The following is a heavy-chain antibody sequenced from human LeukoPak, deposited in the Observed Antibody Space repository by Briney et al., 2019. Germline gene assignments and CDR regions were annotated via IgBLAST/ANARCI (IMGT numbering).Heavy chain of an antibody. D-gene: IGHD3-10*01. CDR2: IKNKNSGRTT. CDR3: VIDGALLPYYFTY. V-gene: IGHV3-15*01. CDR1: GFIFPNAW. J-gene: IGHJ1*01. Sequence: GGSLRLSCAASGFIFPNAWMHWVRQAPGKGLEWVGRIKNKNSGRTTNYIAPVKGRFTISRDDSRNTLYLEMDSLKTDDTAIYYCVIDGALLPYYFTYWGQGTLVTVSS.